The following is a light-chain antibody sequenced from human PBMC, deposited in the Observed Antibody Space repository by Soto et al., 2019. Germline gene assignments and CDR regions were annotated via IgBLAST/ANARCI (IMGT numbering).Light chain of an antibody. CDR2: EGS. CDR1: SSDVGSYNL. CDR3: CSYAGSSTSVV. Sequence: QSALTQPASVSGSPGQSITISCTGTSSDVGSYNLVSWYQQHPGKAPKLMIYEGSKRPSGVSNRFSGSKSGNTASLTLSGLQAEDEADYYCCSYAGSSTSVVFGGGTQLTVL. J-gene: IGLJ2*01. V-gene: IGLV2-23*01.